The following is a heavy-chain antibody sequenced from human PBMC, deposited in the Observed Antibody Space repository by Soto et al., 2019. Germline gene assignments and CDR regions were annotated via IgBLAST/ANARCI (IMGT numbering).Heavy chain of an antibody. CDR2: ISYDGSDK. Sequence: QVQPVESGGGVVQPGRSLRLSCAASGFTFSSHAMHWVRQAPGKGLEWVGVISYDGSDKYYAVSVKGRFTISRDNSKNTLYLQMNSLRVEDTAAYYCARPRNIVIWFGELPDVWGQGTTVIVS. CDR1: GFTFSSHA. J-gene: IGHJ6*02. CDR3: ARPRNIVIWFGELPDV. V-gene: IGHV3-30-3*01. D-gene: IGHD3-10*01.